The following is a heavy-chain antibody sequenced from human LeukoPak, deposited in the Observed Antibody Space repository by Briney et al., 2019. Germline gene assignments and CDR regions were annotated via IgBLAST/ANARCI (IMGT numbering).Heavy chain of an antibody. CDR2: IYTSGGT. D-gene: IGHD3-3*01. CDR1: GDSTRRYI. J-gene: IGHJ4*02. CDR3: ARYRLGDLNFFYY. V-gene: IGHV4-59*10. Sequence: PGTPCHTPTEPGDSTRRYISCWIPHTLEERPGRMWRIYTSGGTNYNTSLKSRVTISADKTTNQFSLKLSSVTGADTAVYHCARYRLGDLNFFYYWGQGTLVTVSS.